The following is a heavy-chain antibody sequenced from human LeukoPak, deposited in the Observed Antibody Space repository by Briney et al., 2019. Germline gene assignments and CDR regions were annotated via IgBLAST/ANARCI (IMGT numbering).Heavy chain of an antibody. D-gene: IGHD3-9*01. J-gene: IGHJ4*02. CDR2: ISSSSSYT. CDR3: ARGDWLGPEKLDY. V-gene: IGHV3-11*06. CDR1: GFTFSDYY. Sequence: GGSLRLSCAASGFTFSDYYMSWIRQAPGKGLEWVSYISSSSSYTNYAAPVKGRFTTSRDNAKNPLSLQMNSLRAEATAVYYCARGDWLGPEKLDYWGQGTLVPVSS.